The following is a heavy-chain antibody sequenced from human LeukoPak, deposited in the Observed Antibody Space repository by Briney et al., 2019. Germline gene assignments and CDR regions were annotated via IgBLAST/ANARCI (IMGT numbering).Heavy chain of an antibody. J-gene: IGHJ4*02. D-gene: IGHD1-26*01. CDR1: GFTFSSYA. CDR3: AKDGSYSGSYLPDY. CDR2: ISYDGSYK. V-gene: IGHV3-30*18. Sequence: GGSLRLSCVASGFTFSSYAMHWVRQTPGKGLEWVAVISYDGSYKEYAGSVKGRFTISRDNSENTLYLQMNSLRPDDTAVYYCAKDGSYSGSYLPDYWGQGTPVIVSS.